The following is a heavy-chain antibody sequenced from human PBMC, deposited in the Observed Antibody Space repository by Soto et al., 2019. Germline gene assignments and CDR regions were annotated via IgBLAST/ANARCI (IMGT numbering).Heavy chain of an antibody. CDR3: ARAHYGDYGYGMDV. Sequence: QLQLQESGSGLVKPPQTLSLTCAVSGGSISSGGYSWSWIRQPPGKGLEWIGYIYHSGSTYYNPSLKSRVPISVDRSKNQFSLKLSSVTAADTAVYYCARAHYGDYGYGMDVWGQGTTVTVSS. CDR1: GGSISSGGYS. J-gene: IGHJ6*02. CDR2: IYHSGST. D-gene: IGHD4-17*01. V-gene: IGHV4-30-2*01.